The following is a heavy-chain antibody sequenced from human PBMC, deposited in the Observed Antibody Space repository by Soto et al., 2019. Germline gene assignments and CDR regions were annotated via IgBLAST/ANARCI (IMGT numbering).Heavy chain of an antibody. CDR2: INPNSGGT. Sequence: ASVKVSCKASGYTFTGYYMHWVRQAPGQGLEWMGWINPNSGGTNYAQKFQGRVTMTRDTSISTAYMELSRLGSDDTAVYYCARDARWYYYDSSGYSGQKDAFDIRGQGTMVTIAS. J-gene: IGHJ3*02. CDR3: ARDARWYYYDSSGYSGQKDAFDI. V-gene: IGHV1-2*02. CDR1: GYTFTGYY. D-gene: IGHD3-22*01.